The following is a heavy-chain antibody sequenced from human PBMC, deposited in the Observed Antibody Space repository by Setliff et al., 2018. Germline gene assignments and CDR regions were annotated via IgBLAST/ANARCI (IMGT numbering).Heavy chain of an antibody. CDR3: AKAGSGWYGLGDY. CDR1: GFTFRTYG. Sequence: PGGSLRLSCAASGFTFRTYGMHWVRQAPGKGLEWVAAIWYDESNIYYGDSVKGRFTISRDNSKNTLYLQMNSLRAEDTAVYYCAKAGSGWYGLGDYWGQGTLVTVS. CDR2: IWYDESNI. J-gene: IGHJ4*02. D-gene: IGHD6-19*01. V-gene: IGHV3-33*06.